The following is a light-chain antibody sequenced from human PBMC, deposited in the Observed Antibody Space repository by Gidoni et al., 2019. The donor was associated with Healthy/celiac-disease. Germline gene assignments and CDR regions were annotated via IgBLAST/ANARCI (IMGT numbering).Light chain of an antibody. J-gene: IGKJ3*01. CDR2: GAT. CDR1: QSVSSSY. Sequence: IVLTQSPGTLSLSPGERATLSCRASQSVSSSYLAWYQQKPGQAPRLLIYGATSRATGIPDRFSGSGSGTDFTLTISRLEPEDFAVYYCQQYGSSPRDAFTFXPXTKVDIK. CDR3: QQYGSSPRDAFT. V-gene: IGKV3-20*01.